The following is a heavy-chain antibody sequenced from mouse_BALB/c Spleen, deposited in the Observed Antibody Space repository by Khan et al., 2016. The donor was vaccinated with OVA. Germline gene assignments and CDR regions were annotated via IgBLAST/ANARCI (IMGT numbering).Heavy chain of an antibody. D-gene: IGHD1-1*01. CDR3: AKFTPDYYSMDY. CDR1: GFSLTSYG. Sequence: QVQLKESGPGLVAPSQSLSITCTVSGFSLTSYGVSWVRQSPGKGLEWLGVIWGDGSTNYHSTLISRLIISKDNSKSNVFLKLTGLQTDDTATYYCAKFTPDYYSMDYWGQGTSVTVSS. CDR2: IWGDGST. V-gene: IGHV2-3*01. J-gene: IGHJ4*01.